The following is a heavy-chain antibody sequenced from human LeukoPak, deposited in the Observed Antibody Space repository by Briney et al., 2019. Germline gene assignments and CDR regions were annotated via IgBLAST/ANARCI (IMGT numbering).Heavy chain of an antibody. D-gene: IGHD1-1*01. CDR2: INAVFGTT. CDR3: ARGSTTVTTGHHYKSNGIDV. J-gene: IGHJ6*04. Sequence: ASVKVSCKASGCTFTSYAMNWVRQAPGQGLEWMGWINAVFGTTKYTQKFQGRVTITADESASTAYMELSSLRSEDTAIYSCARGSTTVTTGHHYKSNGIDVSGKETPVTPSS. V-gene: IGHV1-3*01. CDR1: GCTFTSYA.